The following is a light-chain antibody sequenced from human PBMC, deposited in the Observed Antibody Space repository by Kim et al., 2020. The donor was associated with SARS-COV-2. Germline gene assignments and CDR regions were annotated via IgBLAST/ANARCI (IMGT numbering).Light chain of an antibody. CDR2: EVS. V-gene: IGLV2-23*02. CDR1: SSDVGSYNL. Sequence: QSITISCTGTSSDVGSYNLVSWHQQHPGKAPKLMIYEVSKRPSGVSNRFSGSKSGNTASLTISGLQAEDEADYYCCSYAGSSTSVVFGGGTQLTVL. J-gene: IGLJ2*01. CDR3: CSYAGSSTSVV.